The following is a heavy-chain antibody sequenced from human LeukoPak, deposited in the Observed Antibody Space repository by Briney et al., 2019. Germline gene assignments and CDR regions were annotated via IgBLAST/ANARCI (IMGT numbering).Heavy chain of an antibody. D-gene: IGHD3-10*01. J-gene: IGHJ4*02. CDR1: GFTFSSYG. V-gene: IGHV3-33*01. CDR2: IWYDGSNK. CDR3: ARVKGYGSGSPLDY. Sequence: GGSLRLSCAASGFTFSSYGMHWVRQAPGKGLEWVAVIWYDGSNKYYADSVKGRFTIFRDNPKNTLYLQMNSLRAEDTAVYYCARVKGYGSGSPLDYWGQGTLVTVSS.